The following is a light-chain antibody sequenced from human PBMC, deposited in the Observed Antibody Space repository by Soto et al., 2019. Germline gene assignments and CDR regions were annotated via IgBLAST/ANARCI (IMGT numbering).Light chain of an antibody. CDR3: QQYDGN. Sequence: DIQMTQSPSTLSASVGDRVIITCRASQSISTWLAWYQQKPGEGPKLLIYSASTLQRGVPSRFSGSGSGTEFMLTISGVQPHDFATYYCQQYDGNFGGGTRVEIK. CDR1: QSISTW. CDR2: SAS. V-gene: IGKV1-5*01. J-gene: IGKJ4*01.